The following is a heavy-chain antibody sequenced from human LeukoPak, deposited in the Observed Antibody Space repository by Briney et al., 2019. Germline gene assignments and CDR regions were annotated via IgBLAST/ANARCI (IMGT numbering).Heavy chain of an antibody. D-gene: IGHD6-19*01. Sequence: GGSLRLSCAASGFTFSSYAMSWVRQAPGKGLEWVSVIYSGGSTYYADSVKGRFTISRDNSKNTLYLQMNSLRAEDTAVYYCANSPRSSGVTWGQGTLVTVSS. CDR2: IYSGGST. V-gene: IGHV3-23*03. J-gene: IGHJ5*02. CDR1: GFTFSSYA. CDR3: ANSPRSSGVT.